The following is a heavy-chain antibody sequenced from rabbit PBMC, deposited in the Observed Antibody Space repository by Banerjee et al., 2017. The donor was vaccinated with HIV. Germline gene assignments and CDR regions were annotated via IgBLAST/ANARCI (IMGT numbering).Heavy chain of an antibody. CDR1: GFSFSATDY. J-gene: IGHJ4*01. CDR2: IYAGSSGST. Sequence: QEQLEESGGDLVKPGASLTLTCTASGFSFSATDYMCWVRQAPGKGLEWIACIYAGSSGSTYYASWAKGRFTISKTSSTTVTLQMTSLTAADTATYFCARDLAGVIGWNFNLWGPGTLVTVS. CDR3: ARDLAGVIGWNFNL. V-gene: IGHV1S45*01. D-gene: IGHD4-1*01.